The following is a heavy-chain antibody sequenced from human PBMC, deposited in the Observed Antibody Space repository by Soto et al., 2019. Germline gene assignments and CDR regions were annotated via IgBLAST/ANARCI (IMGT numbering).Heavy chain of an antibody. Sequence: GASVKVSCKASGYTFTSYGISWVRQAPGQGLEWMGWISAYNGNTNYAQKLQGRVTMTTDTSTSTAYMELRSLRSDDTAVYYCARSRVESSSWYLAWNSVDPWGQGTLVTVS. CDR3: ARSRVESSSWYLAWNSVDP. CDR1: GYTFTSYG. V-gene: IGHV1-18*01. CDR2: ISAYNGNT. D-gene: IGHD6-13*01. J-gene: IGHJ5*02.